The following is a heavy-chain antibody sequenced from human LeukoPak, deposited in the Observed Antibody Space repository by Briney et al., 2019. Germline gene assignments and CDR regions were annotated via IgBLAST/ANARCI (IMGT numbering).Heavy chain of an antibody. CDR3: ARDQDWNDRGGLDY. Sequence: PGGSLRLSCAASGFTFSRYWMSWVRQVPGKGLEWVANIKEDAGEIYYVDSVKGRFTISRDNSKNSLYLQMSSLRAEDTAVYYCARDQDWNDRGGLDYWGQGTLVIVSS. D-gene: IGHD1-1*01. CDR1: GFTFSRYW. V-gene: IGHV3-7*01. CDR2: IKEDAGEI. J-gene: IGHJ4*02.